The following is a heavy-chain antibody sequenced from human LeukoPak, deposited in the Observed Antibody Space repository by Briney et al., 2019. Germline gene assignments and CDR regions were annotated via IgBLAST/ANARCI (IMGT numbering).Heavy chain of an antibody. J-gene: IGHJ4*02. D-gene: IGHD1-26*01. Sequence: SETLSLTCTVSGGSISSSSYYWGWIRQPPGKGLEWIGGVYHSGATYYTPSLKSRVIISVDTSKNQFSLKLSSVTAADTAVYYCARQVGTLLGRWGLYFDYWGQGTLVTVSS. CDR3: ARQVGTLLGRWGLYFDY. CDR2: VYHSGAT. CDR1: GGSISSSSYY. V-gene: IGHV4-39*07.